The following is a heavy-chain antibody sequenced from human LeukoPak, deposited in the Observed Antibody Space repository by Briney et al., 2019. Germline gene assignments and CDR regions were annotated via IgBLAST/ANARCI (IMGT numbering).Heavy chain of an antibody. J-gene: IGHJ1*01. V-gene: IGHV1-2*02. D-gene: IGHD1-26*01. CDR1: RYTFTGYY. Sequence: GASVKVSCKASRYTFTGYYLHWVRQAPRQGPEWMGWINPNSGATYYLQKFQGRITMTRDTSISTAYMELNRLISDDTAVYYCARVEEVGFPGFQNGARGPLVTVSS. CDR3: ARVEEVGFPGFQN. CDR2: INPNSGAT.